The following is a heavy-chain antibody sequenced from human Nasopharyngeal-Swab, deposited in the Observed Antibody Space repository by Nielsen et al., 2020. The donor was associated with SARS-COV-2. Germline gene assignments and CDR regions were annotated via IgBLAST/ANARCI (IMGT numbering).Heavy chain of an antibody. D-gene: IGHD5-12*01. CDR3: ARAKYSGYEVYY. CDR1: GYTFTGYY. J-gene: IGHJ4*02. V-gene: IGHV1-2*02. CDR2: INPNSGST. Sequence: ASVKVSCKASGYTFTGYYMHWVRQAPGQGLEWMGWINPNSGSTNYAQKFQGKVTMTRDTSISTAYMELSRLRSDDTAVYYCARAKYSGYEVYYWGQGTLVTVSS.